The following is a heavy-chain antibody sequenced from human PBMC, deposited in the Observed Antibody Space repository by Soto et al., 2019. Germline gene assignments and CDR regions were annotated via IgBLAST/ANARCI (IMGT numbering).Heavy chain of an antibody. CDR3: ARDGDSVSGCLYYYYGMDV. V-gene: IGHV1-8*01. CDR1: GYTFTSYD. CDR2: MNPNSGNT. D-gene: IGHD6-19*01. J-gene: IGHJ6*02. Sequence: QVQLVQSGAEVKKPGASVKVSCKASGYTFTSYDINWVRQATGQGLEWMGWMNPNSGNTGYAQKFQGRGTTTRNTSISTADMELSSLRSEDTAVYYCARDGDSVSGCLYYYYGMDVWGQGTTVTVSS.